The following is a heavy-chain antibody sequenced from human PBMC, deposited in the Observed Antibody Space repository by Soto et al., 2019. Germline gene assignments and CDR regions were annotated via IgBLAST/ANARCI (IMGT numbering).Heavy chain of an antibody. Sequence: SDTLSLTCILSGASITNYFWNWIRQAPGKGLEWIGHISYTGSTDYNPSLKSRSIISVDTSKNQFSLNLDSVTAADTAVYYCARYPSFFFQAEDGIRDL. D-gene: IGHD2-21*01. CDR1: GASITNYF. CDR2: ISYTGST. CDR3: ARYPSFFFQAEDGIRDL. J-gene: IGHJ2*01. V-gene: IGHV4-59*01.